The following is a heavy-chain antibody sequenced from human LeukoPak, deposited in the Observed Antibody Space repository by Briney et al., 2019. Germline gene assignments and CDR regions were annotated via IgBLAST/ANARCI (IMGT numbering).Heavy chain of an antibody. CDR1: GASFSTNY. Sequence: SETLSLTRSVSGASFSTNYWSWIRQPPGRGLEWIGYVFDSGSTNYNPSLKSRVTISVDTSTKQFSLRLSSVTAADTAVYCARLYQQSKWKYYYYMDVWGKGTAVTVSS. J-gene: IGHJ6*03. V-gene: IGHV4-59*01. CDR3: ARLYQQSKWKYYYYMDV. D-gene: IGHD1-1*01. CDR2: VFDSGST.